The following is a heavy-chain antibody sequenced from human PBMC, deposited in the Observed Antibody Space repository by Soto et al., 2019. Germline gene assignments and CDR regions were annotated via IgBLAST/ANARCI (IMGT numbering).Heavy chain of an antibody. CDR2: INPSGGST. CDR3: ARALGYCSSTSCLRQRGIWYYYGMDV. J-gene: IGHJ6*02. D-gene: IGHD2-2*01. Sequence: RASVKVSCKASGYTFTSYYMHWVRQAPGQGLEWMGIINPSGGSTSYAQKFQGRVTMTRDTSTSTVYMELSSLRSEDTAVYYCARALGYCSSTSCLRQRGIWYYYGMDVWGQGTTVTVSS. V-gene: IGHV1-46*01. CDR1: GYTFTSYY.